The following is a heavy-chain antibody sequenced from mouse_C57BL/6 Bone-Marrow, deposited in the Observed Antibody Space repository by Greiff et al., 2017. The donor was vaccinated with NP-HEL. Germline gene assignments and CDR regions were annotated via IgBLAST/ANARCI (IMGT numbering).Heavy chain of an antibody. V-gene: IGHV5-9-1*02. J-gene: IGHJ3*01. CDR1: GFTFSSYA. CDR2: ISSGGDYI. CDR3: TRVGYYGSSWGFAY. D-gene: IGHD1-1*01. Sequence: EVKLEESGEGLVKPGGSLKLSCAASGFTFSSYAMSWVRQTPEKRLEWVAYISSGGDYIYYADTVKGRFTISRDNARNTLYLQMSSLKSEDTAMYYCTRVGYYGSSWGFAYWGQGTLVTVSA.